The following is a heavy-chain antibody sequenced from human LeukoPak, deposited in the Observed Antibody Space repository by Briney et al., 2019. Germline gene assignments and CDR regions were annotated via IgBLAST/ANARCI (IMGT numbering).Heavy chain of an antibody. V-gene: IGHV1-46*01. CDR3: ARDSGSGSNWFDP. Sequence: ASVKVSCKASGGTFSSYAISWVRQAPGQGLEWMGIINPSGGSTSYAQKFQGRVTMTRDTSTSTVYMELSSLRSEDTAVYYCARDSGSGSNWFDPWGQGTLVTVSS. D-gene: IGHD1-26*01. CDR2: INPSGGST. CDR1: GGTFSSYA. J-gene: IGHJ5*02.